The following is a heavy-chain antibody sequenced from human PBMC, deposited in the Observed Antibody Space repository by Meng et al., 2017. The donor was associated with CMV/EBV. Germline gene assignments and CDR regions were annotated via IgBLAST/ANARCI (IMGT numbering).Heavy chain of an antibody. CDR3: ARDLGELDYWGPDAFDI. D-gene: IGHD7-27*01. V-gene: IGHV1-2*02. J-gene: IGHJ3*02. CDR2: INPNSGGT. CDR1: GYTFTGYY. Sequence: ASVKVSCKASGYTFTGYYMHWVRQAPGQGLEWMGWINPNSGGTNYAQKFQGRVTMTRDTSISTAYMELSRLRSDDTAVYYCARDLGELDYWGPDAFDIWGQGTMVTVSS.